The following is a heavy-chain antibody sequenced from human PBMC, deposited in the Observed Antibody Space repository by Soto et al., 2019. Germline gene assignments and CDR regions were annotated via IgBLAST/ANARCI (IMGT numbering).Heavy chain of an antibody. Sequence: GGSLRLSCAASGSTFSSYAMSWVRQAPGKGLEWVSAISGSGGSTYYADSVKGRFTISRDNSKNTLFLQMNSLRAEDTAVYYCAKVDRTHDFWSGYYFWGQGTLVTVS. D-gene: IGHD3-3*01. CDR1: GSTFSSYA. V-gene: IGHV3-23*01. CDR2: ISGSGGST. J-gene: IGHJ4*02. CDR3: AKVDRTHDFWSGYYF.